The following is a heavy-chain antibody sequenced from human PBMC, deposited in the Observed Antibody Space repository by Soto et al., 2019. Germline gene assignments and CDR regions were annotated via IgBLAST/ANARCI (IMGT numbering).Heavy chain of an antibody. V-gene: IGHV4-31*03. CDR3: ARMYCSGGSCYPDY. D-gene: IGHD2-15*01. CDR2: IYYSGST. Sequence: QVQLQESGPGLVKPSQTLSLTCTVSGGSISSGGYYWSWIRQHPGKGLEWIGYIYYSGSTYYIPSLKSRVTISVDTSKNQFSLKLSSVTAADTAVYYCARMYCSGGSCYPDYWGQGTLVTVSS. CDR1: GGSISSGGYY. J-gene: IGHJ4*02.